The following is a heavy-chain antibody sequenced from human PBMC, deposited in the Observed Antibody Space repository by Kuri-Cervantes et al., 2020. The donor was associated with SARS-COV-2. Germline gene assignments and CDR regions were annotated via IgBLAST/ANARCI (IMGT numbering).Heavy chain of an antibody. D-gene: IGHD1-1*01. Sequence: ASVKVSCKASGYTFTSYGISWVRQAPGQGLEWMGWISAYNGNTNYAQKFQGRVTMTRDTSISTAYMELSRLRSDDTAVYYCARLRQLEEGYWGQGTLVTVSS. CDR2: ISAYNGNT. V-gene: IGHV1-18*01. J-gene: IGHJ4*02. CDR1: GYTFTSYG. CDR3: ARLRQLEEGY.